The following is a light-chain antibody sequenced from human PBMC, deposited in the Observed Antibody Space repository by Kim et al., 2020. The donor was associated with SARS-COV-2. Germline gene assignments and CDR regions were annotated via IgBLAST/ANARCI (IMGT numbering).Light chain of an antibody. Sequence: AVGDRVTIACRASQSISSYLNRCQQKPGKAPKLLIYAAASLQSRVPSRFSGSGSGTEVTLTISSLQPEDFATYYCQQSHTAPLLTFGGGTKVDIK. V-gene: IGKV1-39*01. CDR2: AAA. J-gene: IGKJ4*01. CDR1: QSISSY. CDR3: QQSHTAPLLT.